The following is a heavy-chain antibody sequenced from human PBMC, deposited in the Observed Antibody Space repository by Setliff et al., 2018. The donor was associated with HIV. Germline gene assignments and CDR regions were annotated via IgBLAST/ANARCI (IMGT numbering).Heavy chain of an antibody. J-gene: IGHJ4*01. D-gene: IGHD3-10*01. CDR1: GGSITNHY. CDR2: IYGSGIT. Sequence: PSETLSLTCTVSGGSITNHYWSWIRQPAGKGLEWIGRIYGSGITSYNPSLQRPVTMSVDTSKNQFSLRLNSVTATDTAVYYCARLAEDYYDSGTWEVDYWAHGTLVTVSS. CDR3: ARLAEDYYDSGTWEVDY. V-gene: IGHV4-4*07.